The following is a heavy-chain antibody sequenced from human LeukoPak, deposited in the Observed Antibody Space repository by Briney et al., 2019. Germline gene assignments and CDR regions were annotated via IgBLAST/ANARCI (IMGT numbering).Heavy chain of an antibody. D-gene: IGHD1-26*01. CDR1: GYTFTGYY. J-gene: IGHJ4*02. V-gene: IGHV1-2*02. Sequence: ASVKVSCKASGYTFTGYYMHWVRQAPGQGLEWMGWINPNSGGTNYAQKFRGRVTMTRDTSISTAYMELSRLRSDDTAVYYCARDGVGATRAFDYWGQGTLVTVSS. CDR3: ARDGVGATRAFDY. CDR2: INPNSGGT.